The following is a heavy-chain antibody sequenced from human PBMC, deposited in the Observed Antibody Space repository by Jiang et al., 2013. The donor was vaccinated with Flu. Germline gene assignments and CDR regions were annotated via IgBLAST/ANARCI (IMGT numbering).Heavy chain of an antibody. Sequence: QLVESGAEVKKPGESLRISCKGSGYSFTSYWISWVRQMPGKGLEWMGRIDPSDSYTNYSPSFQGHVTISADKSISTAYPQWSSLKASDTAMYYCAGSRDDAFDIWGQGTMVTVSS. CDR2: IDPSDSYT. CDR3: AGSRDDAFDI. D-gene: IGHD3-10*01. CDR1: GYSFTSYW. J-gene: IGHJ3*02. V-gene: IGHV5-10-1*03.